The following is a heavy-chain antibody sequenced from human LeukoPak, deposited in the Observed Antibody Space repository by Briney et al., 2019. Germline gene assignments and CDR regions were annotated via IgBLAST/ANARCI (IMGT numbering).Heavy chain of an antibody. CDR2: IKQDGSGK. CDR1: GFTFSSFW. V-gene: IGHV3-7*01. J-gene: IGHJ4*02. D-gene: IGHD3-10*01. Sequence: GEFLRLSCTASGFTFSSFWMSWVRQAPGKGLEWVANIKQDGSGKYYVDSVKGRFTISRDNAKDSLYLQLDSLRAEDTAVYYCARESSLLLWFGDRYSTPHFDYWGQGTLVTVSS. CDR3: ARESSLLLWFGDRYSTPHFDY.